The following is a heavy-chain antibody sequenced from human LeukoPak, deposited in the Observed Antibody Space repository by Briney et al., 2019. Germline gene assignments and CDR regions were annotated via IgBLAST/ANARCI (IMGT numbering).Heavy chain of an antibody. CDR2: IYSGGST. J-gene: IGHJ4*02. CDR1: GLTVSSNY. V-gene: IGHV3-66*01. Sequence: PGGSLRLSCAASGLTVSSNYMSWVRQAPGKGLEWVSVIYSGGSTYYADSVKGRFTISRDNSKNTLYLQMNSLRAEDTAVYYCARDCSGGSCFDYWGQGTLVTVSS. D-gene: IGHD2-15*01. CDR3: ARDCSGGSCFDY.